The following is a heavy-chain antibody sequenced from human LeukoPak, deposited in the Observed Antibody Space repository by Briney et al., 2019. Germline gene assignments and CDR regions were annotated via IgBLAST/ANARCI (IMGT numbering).Heavy chain of an antibody. CDR2: IFYTGNT. Sequence: SETLSLTCTVSGGSISSSTFYWGWIRQPPGKGLEWIGTIFYTGNTYYNPSLKSRLTISVDTSTNQFSLTLGSVTAADTAVYYCARLGGYSNYEAGYWGQGTLVTVSS. D-gene: IGHD4-11*01. V-gene: IGHV4-39*01. J-gene: IGHJ4*02. CDR1: GGSISSSTFY. CDR3: ARLGGYSNYEAGY.